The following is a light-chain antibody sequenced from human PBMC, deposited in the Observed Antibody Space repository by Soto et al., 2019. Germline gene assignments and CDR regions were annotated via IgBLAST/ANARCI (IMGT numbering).Light chain of an antibody. CDR3: QQYGSSPWT. J-gene: IGKJ1*01. Sequence: VSTPHPCTLSLSPGERARLACRASQSVSSSYLAWYQQKPGQAPSLHIYGASSRATGIPGRFSGSGSGTDFTLTISRLEPEDFAVYYCQQYGSSPWTFGQGTNVDIK. CDR1: QSVSSSY. CDR2: GAS. V-gene: IGKV3-20*01.